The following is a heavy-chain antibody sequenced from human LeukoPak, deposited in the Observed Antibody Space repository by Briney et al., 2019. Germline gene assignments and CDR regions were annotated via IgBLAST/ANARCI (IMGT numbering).Heavy chain of an antibody. CDR3: AIGYCSGGSCYGYYYGMDV. J-gene: IGHJ6*04. Sequence: SVNVSCKASGGTFSSYAISWVRQAPGQGLEWMGGIIPIFGTANYAQKFQGRVTITADESTSTAYMELSSLRSEDTAVYYCAIGYCSGGSCYGYYYGMDVWGKGTTVTVSS. CDR2: IIPIFGTA. V-gene: IGHV1-69*13. CDR1: GGTFSSYA. D-gene: IGHD2-15*01.